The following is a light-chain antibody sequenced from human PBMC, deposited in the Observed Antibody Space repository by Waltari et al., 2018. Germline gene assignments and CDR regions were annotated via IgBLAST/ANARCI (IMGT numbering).Light chain of an antibody. CDR3: QQYENFPYS. J-gene: IGKJ2*03. Sequence: DVQLTQSPSSLSASVGDRVTITCQASQDIYNYLNWFQQKPWKAPKLLIYDASNLETGVPSRFSGSRSGTDFTFTISSLQPEDVATYYCQQYENFPYSFGQGTKLEIK. V-gene: IGKV1-33*01. CDR1: QDIYNY. CDR2: DAS.